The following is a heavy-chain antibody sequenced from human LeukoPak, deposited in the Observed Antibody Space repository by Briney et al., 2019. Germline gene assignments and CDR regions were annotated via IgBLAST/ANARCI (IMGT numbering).Heavy chain of an antibody. CDR3: ARVFSGNYYTFFDY. CDR2: IFYSGNT. CDR1: GFSISSGYY. D-gene: IGHD3-10*01. J-gene: IGHJ4*02. V-gene: IGHV4-38-2*02. Sequence: SETLSLTCTVSGFSISSGYYCAWIRQPPGKGLEWIGSIFYSGNTYYNPSLKSRVTISLDTSKNQFSLNLSSVTAADTAVYYCARVFSGNYYTFFDYWGQGALVTVSS.